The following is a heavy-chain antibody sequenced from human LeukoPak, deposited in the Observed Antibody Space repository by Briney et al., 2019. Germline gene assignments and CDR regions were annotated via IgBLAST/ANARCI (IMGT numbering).Heavy chain of an antibody. CDR1: GDSMTSSNHY. V-gene: IGHV4-39*01. CDR2: IYYGGST. CDR3: ARRSHCTGDSCYPV. D-gene: IGHD2-15*01. J-gene: IGHJ6*02. Sequence: PSETLSLTCTVSGDSMTSSNHYWVWIRQPPGKGLEWIGSIYYGGSTYYNPSLKSRVTISRDTSKNQFSLKVNTVTAADTAVYHCARRSHCTGDSCYPVWGQGTTVTVSS.